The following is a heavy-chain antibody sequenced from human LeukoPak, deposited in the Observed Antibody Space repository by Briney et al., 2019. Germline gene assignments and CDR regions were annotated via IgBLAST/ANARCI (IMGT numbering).Heavy chain of an antibody. D-gene: IGHD6-19*01. V-gene: IGHV3-23*01. CDR3: ARAEQWLAPRAFDY. J-gene: IGHJ4*02. CDR2: LSGSGVST. CDR1: GFTFSSYA. Sequence: GSLRLSCAASGFTFSSYAMSWVRQAPGEGLEWVSTLSGSGVSTYYADSVKGRFTISRDNSKNTLYLQMNSLRAEDTAVYYCARAEQWLAPRAFDYWGQGTLVTVSS.